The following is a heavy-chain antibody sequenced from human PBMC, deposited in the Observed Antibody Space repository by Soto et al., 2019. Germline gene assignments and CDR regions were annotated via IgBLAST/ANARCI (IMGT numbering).Heavy chain of an antibody. V-gene: IGHV1-69*02. J-gene: IGHJ4*02. Sequence: QVQLVQSGAEVKKPGSSVKVSCKTSGDPFNSYTISWVRQAPGRGLEWMGRIIPVFGMSNYAERFQGRVTITADEATSTAFMELSSLTSDDTAIYFCAKESGYYHGSGSYYYFDHWGQGTQVNVSS. CDR3: AKESGYYHGSGSYYYFDH. D-gene: IGHD3-10*01. CDR1: GDPFNSYT. CDR2: IIPVFGMS.